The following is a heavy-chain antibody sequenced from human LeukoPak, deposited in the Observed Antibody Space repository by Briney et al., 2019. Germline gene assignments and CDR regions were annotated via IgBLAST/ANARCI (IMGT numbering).Heavy chain of an antibody. CDR1: GFTISGDW. D-gene: IGHD2-15*01. Sequence: PGGSLRLSCAASGFTISGDWMHWVRQPPGKGLVWVSRIHKYGSTTSYAASVKGRFTISRDSSRNTLYLQMNSLRAEGTALYFCAKGMGSSYPYYYYMDVWGKGTTVTVSS. CDR2: IHKYGSTT. CDR3: AKGMGSSYPYYYYMDV. V-gene: IGHV3-74*01. J-gene: IGHJ6*03.